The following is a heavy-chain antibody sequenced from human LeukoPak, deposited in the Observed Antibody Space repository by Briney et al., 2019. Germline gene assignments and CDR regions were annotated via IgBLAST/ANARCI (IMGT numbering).Heavy chain of an antibody. CDR1: GFTFSSYW. D-gene: IGHD6-13*01. V-gene: IGHV3-7*01. CDR2: IKQDGSDK. Sequence: GGSLRLSCAASGFTFSSYWMTWVRQAPGKGLEWVANIKQDGSDKYYMDSVRGRFTISRENAKNSLYLQMNSLRVEDTAVYYCARDVEMYSSTWSDAFDIWGQGTMVTVSS. J-gene: IGHJ3*02. CDR3: ARDVEMYSSTWSDAFDI.